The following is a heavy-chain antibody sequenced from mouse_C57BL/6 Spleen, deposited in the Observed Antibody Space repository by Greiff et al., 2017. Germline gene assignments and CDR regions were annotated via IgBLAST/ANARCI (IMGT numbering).Heavy chain of an antibody. V-gene: IGHV5-17*01. CDR3: ARDFITTVVGAMDY. CDR2: ISSGSSTI. Sequence: EVKVVESGGGLVKPGGSLKLSCAASGFTFSDYGMHWVRQAPEKGLEWVAYISSGSSTIYYADTVKGRFTIYRDNAKNTLFLQMTSLRSEDTAMYYCARDFITTVVGAMDYWGQGTSVTVSS. CDR1: GFTFSDYG. J-gene: IGHJ4*01. D-gene: IGHD1-1*01.